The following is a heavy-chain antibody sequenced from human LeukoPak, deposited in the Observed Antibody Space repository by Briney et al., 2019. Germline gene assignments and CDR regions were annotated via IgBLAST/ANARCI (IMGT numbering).Heavy chain of an antibody. Sequence: ASVTVSFKVSGYTLTELSMHWVRQAPGKGLEWMGGFDPEDGETIYAQKFQGRVTMTEDTSTDTAYMELSSLRSEDTAVYYCATRHCSSTSCYLGTNWFDPWGQGTLVTVSS. D-gene: IGHD2-2*01. CDR1: GYTLTELS. CDR2: FDPEDGET. CDR3: ATRHCSSTSCYLGTNWFDP. V-gene: IGHV1-24*01. J-gene: IGHJ5*02.